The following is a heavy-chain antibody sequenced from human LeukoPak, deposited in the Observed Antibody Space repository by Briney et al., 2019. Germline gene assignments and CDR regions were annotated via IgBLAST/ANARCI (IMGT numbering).Heavy chain of an antibody. D-gene: IGHD2/OR15-2a*01. CDR1: GGSISSGGYY. V-gene: IGHV4-31*03. Sequence: SETLSLTCTVSGGSISSGGYYWSWIRQHPGKGLEWIGYIYYSGSTYYNPSLKSRVTISVDTSKNQFSLKLGSVTAADTAVYYCARDNKRWFDPWGQGTLVTVSS. CDR3: ARDNKRWFDP. J-gene: IGHJ5*02. CDR2: IYYSGST.